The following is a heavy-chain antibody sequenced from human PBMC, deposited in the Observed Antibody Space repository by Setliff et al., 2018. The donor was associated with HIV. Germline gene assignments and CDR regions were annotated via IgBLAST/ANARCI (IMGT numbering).Heavy chain of an antibody. CDR3: TPLHY. Sequence: GSLRLSCAASGFTLSDHHMNWIRQAPGKGPEWVSYISHSGGTIKYGDSVRGRFTISRDNSKNTLYLQMNSLRAEDTAVYYCTPLHYWGQGTLVTVSS. J-gene: IGHJ4*02. D-gene: IGHD2-15*01. CDR1: GFTLSDHH. V-gene: IGHV3-11*01. CDR2: ISHSGGTI.